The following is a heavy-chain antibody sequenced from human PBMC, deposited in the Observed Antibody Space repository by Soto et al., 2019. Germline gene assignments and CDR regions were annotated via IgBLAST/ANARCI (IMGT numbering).Heavy chain of an antibody. J-gene: IGHJ4*02. D-gene: IGHD2-2*01. CDR1: GGSFSGYY. Sequence: SETLSLTCAVYGGSFSGYYWSWIRQPPGKGLEWIGEINHSGSTNYNPSLKSRVTISVDTSKNQFSLKLSSVTAADTAVYYCAREGAIKYCSSTSCPRLYRLDYWGQGTLVTVSS. V-gene: IGHV4-34*01. CDR3: AREGAIKYCSSTSCPRLYRLDY. CDR2: INHSGST.